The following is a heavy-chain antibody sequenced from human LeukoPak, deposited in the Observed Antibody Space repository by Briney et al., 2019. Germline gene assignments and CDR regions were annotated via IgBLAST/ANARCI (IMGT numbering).Heavy chain of an antibody. D-gene: IGHD3-3*02. CDR3: ARALAH. V-gene: IGHV3-21*01. J-gene: IGHJ4*02. CDR2: ISSSNSHI. Sequence: GGSLRLSCAASGFTFSSYAMNWVRQAPGKGLEWVSSISSSNSHIYYADSVKGRFTISRDNAKNSLYLQMDSLRAEDTAVYYCARALAHWGQGTLVTVSP. CDR1: GFTFSSYA.